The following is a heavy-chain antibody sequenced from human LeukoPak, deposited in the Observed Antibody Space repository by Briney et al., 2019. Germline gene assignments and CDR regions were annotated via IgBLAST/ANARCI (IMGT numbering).Heavy chain of an antibody. D-gene: IGHD3-3*01. J-gene: IGHJ6*02. CDR3: AKKADYDFWSDYSDTLYYYYGMGV. CDR2: ISGSGGST. V-gene: IGHV3-23*01. Sequence: GGSLRLSCAASGFTFSSYAMSWVRQAPGKGLEWVSAISGSGGSTYYADSVKGRFTISRDNSKNTLYLQMNSLRAEDTAVYYCAKKADYDFWSDYSDTLYYYYGMGVWGQGTTVTVSS. CDR1: GFTFSSYA.